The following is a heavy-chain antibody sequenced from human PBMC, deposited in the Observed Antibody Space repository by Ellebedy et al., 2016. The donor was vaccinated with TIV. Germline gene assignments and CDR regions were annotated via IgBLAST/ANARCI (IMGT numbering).Heavy chain of an antibody. CDR3: AIQEYCYGGSCPSGYFQH. J-gene: IGHJ1*01. V-gene: IGHV3-23*01. D-gene: IGHD2-15*01. CDR1: GFIFSSYA. Sequence: PGGSLRLSCAASGFIFSSYAMSWVRQAPGKGLEWLSSIGNSVGSTNQADSVKGRFIISRDNSENTLYLQMGSLRVEDTAVYYCAIQEYCYGGSCPSGYFQHWGQGALVTVSS. CDR2: IGNSVGST.